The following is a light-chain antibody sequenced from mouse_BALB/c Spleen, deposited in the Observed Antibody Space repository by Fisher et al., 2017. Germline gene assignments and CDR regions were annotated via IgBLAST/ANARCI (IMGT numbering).Light chain of an antibody. CDR1: SSVSY. V-gene: IGKV4-80*01. CDR2: STS. J-gene: IGKJ1*01. CDR3: HQWSSYPT. Sequence: IVLTQIPAIMSASLGEEITLTCSASSSVSYMHWYQQKSGTSPKLLIYSTSNLASGVPSRFSGSGSGTFYSLTISSVEAEDAADYYCHQWSSYPTFGGGTKLEIK.